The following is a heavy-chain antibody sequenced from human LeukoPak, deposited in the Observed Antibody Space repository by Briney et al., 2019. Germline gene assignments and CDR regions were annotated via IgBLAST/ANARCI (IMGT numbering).Heavy chain of an antibody. CDR3: AREVWTNYFDY. CDR1: GFTFSIYW. CDR2: IKQDGSEK. Sequence: PGGSLRLSCAASGFTFSIYWMSWVRQAPGKGLEWVANIKQDGSEKYYVDSVKGRFTISRDNAKNSLYLQMNSLRAEDTAVYYCAREVWTNYFDYWGQGTLVTVSS. J-gene: IGHJ4*02. V-gene: IGHV3-7*01. D-gene: IGHD3/OR15-3a*01.